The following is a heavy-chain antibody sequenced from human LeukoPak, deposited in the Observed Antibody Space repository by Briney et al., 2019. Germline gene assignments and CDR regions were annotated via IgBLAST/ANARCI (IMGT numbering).Heavy chain of an antibody. Sequence: GGSLRLSCAASGFTFSSYAMSWVRQAPGKGLEWVSAISGSGGSTYYADSVKGRFTISRDNSKNTLYLQMNSLRAEDTAVYYCAKDRYYDSSSYSTLGAFDIWGQGTMVTVSS. CDR3: AKDRYYDSSSYSTLGAFDI. CDR2: ISGSGGST. J-gene: IGHJ3*02. D-gene: IGHD3-22*01. V-gene: IGHV3-23*01. CDR1: GFTFSSYA.